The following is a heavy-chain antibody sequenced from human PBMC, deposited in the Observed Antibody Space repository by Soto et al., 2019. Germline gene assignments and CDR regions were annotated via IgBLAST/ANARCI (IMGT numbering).Heavy chain of an antibody. Sequence: GGSLRLSCAASGFTFSSYATSWVRQAPGEGLEWVSAISGSGGSTYYADSVKGRFTISRDTSKNTLYLQMNSLRAEDTAVYYCAKELMDILTGRIWFDPWGQGTLVTVSS. CDR1: GFTFSSYA. V-gene: IGHV3-23*01. D-gene: IGHD3-9*01. CDR3: AKELMDILTGRIWFDP. J-gene: IGHJ5*02. CDR2: ISGSGGST.